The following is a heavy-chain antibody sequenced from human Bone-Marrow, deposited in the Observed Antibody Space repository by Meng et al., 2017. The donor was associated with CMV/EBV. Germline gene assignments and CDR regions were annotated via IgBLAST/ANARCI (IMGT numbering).Heavy chain of an antibody. CDR1: GFTFSDYY. V-gene: IGHV3-72*01. Sequence: SGFTFSDYYMDWVRQAPGKGLEWVGRTRNRANSYSTEYAASIKDRFTISRDVSKNLLFLQMTSLKIEDTAVYYCARVVQYMQRWNFDFWGQGTLVTVSS. D-gene: IGHD1-1*01. CDR3: ARVVQYMQRWNFDF. J-gene: IGHJ4*02. CDR2: TRNRANSYST.